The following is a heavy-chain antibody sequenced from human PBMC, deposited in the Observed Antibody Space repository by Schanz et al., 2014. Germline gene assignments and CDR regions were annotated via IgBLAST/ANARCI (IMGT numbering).Heavy chain of an antibody. CDR1: GFSFSSYA. V-gene: IGHV3-23*01. CDR2: ISGRDGST. Sequence: EVQLMESGGGLAQPGGSLRLSCAASGFSFSSYAMGWVRQARGKGLEWVSAISGRDGSTYYADSVRGRFTISRDNSKNTLYLQMNSLRAEDTAVYYCANNWNLDYWGQGTLVTVSS. D-gene: IGHD1-20*01. J-gene: IGHJ4*02. CDR3: ANNWNLDY.